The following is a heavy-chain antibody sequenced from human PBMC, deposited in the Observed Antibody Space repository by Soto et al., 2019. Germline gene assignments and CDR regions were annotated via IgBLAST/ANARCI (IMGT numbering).Heavy chain of an antibody. V-gene: IGHV4-34*01. D-gene: IGHD3-10*01. CDR3: ARVSGIYYYGMDV. J-gene: IGHJ6*02. Sequence: QVQLQQWGAGLLKPSETLSLTCAVYGGSFSGYYWSWIRQPPGKGLEWIGEINHSGSTNYNPSLKSRVTISVDTSKTQFSRTLSSVTAADPAVYYCARVSGIYYYGMDVWGQGTTGTVSS. CDR1: GGSFSGYY. CDR2: INHSGST.